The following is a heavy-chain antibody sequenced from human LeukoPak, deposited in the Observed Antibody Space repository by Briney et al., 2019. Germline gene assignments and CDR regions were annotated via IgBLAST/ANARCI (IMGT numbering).Heavy chain of an antibody. CDR3: ARGVCSGGSCYYYFDY. J-gene: IGHJ4*02. Sequence: SETLSLTCTVSGVSISSYYWSWIRQPAEKGLEWIGRIYTSGSTNYNPSLKSRVTMSVDTSKNQFSLKLSSVTAADTAVYYCARGVCSGGSCYYYFDYWGQGTLVTVSS. CDR2: IYTSGST. V-gene: IGHV4-4*07. CDR1: GVSISSYY. D-gene: IGHD2-15*01.